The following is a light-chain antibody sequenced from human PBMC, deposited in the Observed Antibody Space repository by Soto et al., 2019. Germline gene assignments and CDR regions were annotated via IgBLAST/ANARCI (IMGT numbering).Light chain of an antibody. CDR3: QQYGGSPWT. J-gene: IGKJ1*01. V-gene: IGKV3-20*01. Sequence: EIVLTQSPGTLSLSPGERATLSCRASQSVSSNYLAWYQQKPGQAPRLLIYGASSRTTGIPDRFSGSGSGTDFSLTISRLEPEDFAVYYGQQYGGSPWTFGQGTKGEGK. CDR1: QSVSSNY. CDR2: GAS.